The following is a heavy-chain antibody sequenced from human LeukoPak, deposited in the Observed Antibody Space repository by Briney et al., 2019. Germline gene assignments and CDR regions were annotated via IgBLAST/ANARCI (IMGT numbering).Heavy chain of an antibody. J-gene: IGHJ3*02. CDR1: GFTFSTYW. D-gene: IGHD1-26*01. CDR2: IKEDGSEK. Sequence: GGSLRLSCAASGFTFSTYWMNWVRQAPGKGLEWVANIKEDGSEKDCADSVKGRFTISRDNAKNSLYLQMNSLRAEDTAVYYCARPRLWEQRYDGFDIWGQGTMVTVSS. CDR3: ARPRLWEQRYDGFDI. V-gene: IGHV3-7*01.